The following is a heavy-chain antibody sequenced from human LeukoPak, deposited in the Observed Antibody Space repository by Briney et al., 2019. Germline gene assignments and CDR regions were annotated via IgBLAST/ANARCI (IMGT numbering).Heavy chain of an antibody. J-gene: IGHJ4*02. V-gene: IGHV3-33*01. Sequence: GGSLRLSCAVSGFTFSSYGMRWVRQAPGKGLEWVAVIWYDGSNKYYADSVKGRLTISRDNSKNTLDLQMNSLRAEDTAVYYCARDRSYDFWSGYSTPDYWGQGTLVTVSS. D-gene: IGHD3-3*01. CDR2: IWYDGSNK. CDR1: GFTFSSYG. CDR3: ARDRSYDFWSGYSTPDY.